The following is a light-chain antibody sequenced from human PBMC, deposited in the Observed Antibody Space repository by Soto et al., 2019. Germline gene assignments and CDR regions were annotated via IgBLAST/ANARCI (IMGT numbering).Light chain of an antibody. Sequence: QSVLTQPASVSGSPGQSITISCTGTSSDVGGYNYVSWYQQHPGKAPKLMIYDVSNRPSGVSNRFSGSKSDNTASLTISGLQAEDEANYYYSSYTSSSTLDDCGTRTKVTVL. V-gene: IGLV2-14*01. CDR2: DVS. J-gene: IGLJ1*01. CDR1: SSDVGGYNY. CDR3: SSYTSSSTLDD.